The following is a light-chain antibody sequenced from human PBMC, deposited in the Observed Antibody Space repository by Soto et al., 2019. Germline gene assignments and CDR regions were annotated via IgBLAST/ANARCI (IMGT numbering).Light chain of an antibody. CDR1: SSDVGNYKY. CDR3: SSYAGSNLWV. Sequence: QSALTQSPSASGSPGQSVTISCTGTSSDVGNYKYVSWYQPHPGKAPKLMIYEVSKRPSGVPDRFSGSKSGNTASLTVSGLKVEDEADYYCSSYAGSNLWVFGGGTKLTVL. CDR2: EVS. V-gene: IGLV2-8*01. J-gene: IGLJ3*02.